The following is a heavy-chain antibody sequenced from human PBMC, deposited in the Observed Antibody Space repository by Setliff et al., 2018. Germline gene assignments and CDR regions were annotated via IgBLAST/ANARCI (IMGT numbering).Heavy chain of an antibody. Sequence: GGSLRLSCAASGFTFSSYAMHWVRQAPGKGLEWVAVISYDGSNKYYADSVKGRFTISRDNSKNTLYLQMNSLRAEDTAVYYCARETVRYGSGSYYLSYFDYWGQGTLVTVSS. CDR3: ARETVRYGSGSYYLSYFDY. D-gene: IGHD3-10*01. CDR1: GFTFSSYA. J-gene: IGHJ4*02. CDR2: ISYDGSNK. V-gene: IGHV3-30-3*01.